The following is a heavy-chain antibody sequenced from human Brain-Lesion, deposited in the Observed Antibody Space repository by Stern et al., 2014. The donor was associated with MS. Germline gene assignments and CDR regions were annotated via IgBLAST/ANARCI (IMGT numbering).Heavy chain of an antibody. J-gene: IGHJ5*01. V-gene: IGHV3-74*02. Sequence: VQLVESGGGLVQPGGSLRLSCAASGFTFSNYWMHWGRQAPGKGLVWFSRVNKDGRRTSYGDSVKGQFTMSQDNAKNTLYLQMNSLRVEDPAIYYCARGEKWFDSWGQGTLVTVSS. CDR3: ARGEKWFDS. CDR1: GFTFSNYW. D-gene: IGHD3-10*01. CDR2: VNKDGRRT.